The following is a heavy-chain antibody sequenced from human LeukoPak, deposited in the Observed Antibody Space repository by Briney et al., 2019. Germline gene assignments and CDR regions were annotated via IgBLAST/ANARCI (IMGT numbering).Heavy chain of an antibody. V-gene: IGHV4-34*01. CDR3: ARGCTIAPRPVRKKGPWFAP. CDR1: GGSFSGYY. J-gene: IGHJ5*02. CDR2: INHSGST. D-gene: IGHD6-6*01. Sequence: SETLSLTCAVYGGSFSGYYWSWIRQPPGKGLEWIGEINHSGSTNYNPSLKSRVTISVDTSKNQFSLKLSSVTAADTAVYYCARGCTIAPRPVRKKGPWFAPWAREPWSPSPQ.